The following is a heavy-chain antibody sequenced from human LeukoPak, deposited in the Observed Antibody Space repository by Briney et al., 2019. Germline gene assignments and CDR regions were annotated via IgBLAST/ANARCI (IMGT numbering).Heavy chain of an antibody. D-gene: IGHD1-26*01. J-gene: IGHJ4*02. CDR3: AREEMGATDFDY. Sequence: GGSLRLSCAASGFTFSDHYMDWVRQAPGKGLEWVGRTGNKANSYTTEYAASVKGRFTISRDDSKNSLYLQMNSLKTEDTAVYYCAREEMGATDFDYWGQGTLVTVSS. CDR2: TGNKANSYTT. CDR1: GFTFSDHY. V-gene: IGHV3-72*01.